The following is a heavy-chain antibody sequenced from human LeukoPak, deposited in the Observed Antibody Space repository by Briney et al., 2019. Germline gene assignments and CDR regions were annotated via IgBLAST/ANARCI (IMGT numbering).Heavy chain of an antibody. CDR2: VNPQGSGT. CDR1: GFTFSSYW. Sequence: GGSLRLSCAASGFTFSSYWMHWVRQAPGKGLVWVSRVNPQGSGTSYTDSVKGRFTLSSDNAKDALHLRMDNLRVEDTAVYYCARARWSSTGWFLGYWGQGTLVTVSS. CDR3: ARARWSSTGWFLGY. J-gene: IGHJ4*02. V-gene: IGHV3-74*01. D-gene: IGHD6-19*01.